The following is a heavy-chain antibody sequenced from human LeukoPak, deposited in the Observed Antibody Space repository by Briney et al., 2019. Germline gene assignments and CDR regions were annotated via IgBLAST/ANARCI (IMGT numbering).Heavy chain of an antibody. Sequence: SQTLSLTCAISGDSVSSNSAAWYWIRQSPSRGLEWLGRTYYNSKWYNDYAVSVKSRITINPDTPKNQFSLHLNSVTPEDTAVYYCAGDSSARPLEYWGQGTLVTVSS. CDR2: TYYNSKWYN. J-gene: IGHJ4*02. CDR3: AGDSSARPLEY. V-gene: IGHV6-1*01. D-gene: IGHD6-6*01. CDR1: GDSVSSNSAA.